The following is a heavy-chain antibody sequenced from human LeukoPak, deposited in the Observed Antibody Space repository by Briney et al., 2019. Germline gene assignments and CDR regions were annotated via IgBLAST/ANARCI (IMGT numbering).Heavy chain of an antibody. Sequence: GGSLRLSCAASGFTFSDYWIHWVRQAPGKGLVWVSRINTDGSITNYADSVKGRFSISRDNAKNTPYLQMSSLRAEDTAVYYCARDRGPRTGFMVREAYDYWGQGTLVTVSS. V-gene: IGHV3-74*01. CDR3: ARDRGPRTGFMVREAYDY. D-gene: IGHD3-10*01. CDR2: INTDGSIT. CDR1: GFTFSDYW. J-gene: IGHJ4*02.